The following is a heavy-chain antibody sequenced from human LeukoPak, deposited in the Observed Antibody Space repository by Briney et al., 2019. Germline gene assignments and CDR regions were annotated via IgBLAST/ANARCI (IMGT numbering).Heavy chain of an antibody. CDR3: AKGWNDVDYYYMDV. CDR2: IRYDGSNK. CDR1: GFAFSSYG. Sequence: GGSLRLSCAASGFAFSSYGMHWVRQAPGKGLGWVAFIRYDGSNKYYADSVKGRFTISRDNSKNTLYLQMNSLRAEDTAVYYCAKGWNDVDYYYMDVWGKGTTVTVSS. J-gene: IGHJ6*03. V-gene: IGHV3-30*02. D-gene: IGHD1-1*01.